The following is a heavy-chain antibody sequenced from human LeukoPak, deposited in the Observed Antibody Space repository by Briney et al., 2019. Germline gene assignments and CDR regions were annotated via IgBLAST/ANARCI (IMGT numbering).Heavy chain of an antibody. V-gene: IGHV3-15*01. CDR3: TTDETVCSGGSCYRILP. Sequence: GGSLRLTCAASGFTCSNAWRRWARQAPGKGLQWVVRIKSKTAGGTTDYAAPVTGRFTISRDDSKNTLYLQMNSPKTEDTAVYYCTTDETVCSGGSCYRILPWGQGTLVTVSS. D-gene: IGHD2-15*01. CDR1: GFTCSNAW. J-gene: IGHJ5*02. CDR2: IKSKTAGGTT.